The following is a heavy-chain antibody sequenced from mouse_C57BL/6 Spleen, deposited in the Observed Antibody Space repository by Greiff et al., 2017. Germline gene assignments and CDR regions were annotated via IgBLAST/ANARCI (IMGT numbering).Heavy chain of an antibody. V-gene: IGHV3-8*01. Sequence: EVQLVESGPGLAKPSQTLSLTCSVTGYSITSDYWNWIRKFPGNKLEYMGYISYSGSTYYNPSLKSRISITRDTSNNQYYLQLNSVTTADTATYCCAKSNYDSSYYFDYWGQGTTLTVSS. J-gene: IGHJ2*01. CDR3: AKSNYDSSYYFDY. CDR2: ISYSGST. CDR1: GYSITSDY. D-gene: IGHD1-1*01.